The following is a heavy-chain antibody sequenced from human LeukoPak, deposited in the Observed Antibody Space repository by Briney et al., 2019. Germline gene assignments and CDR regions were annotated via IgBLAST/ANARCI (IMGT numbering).Heavy chain of an antibody. V-gene: IGHV4-59*01. CDR2: IYYSGST. D-gene: IGHD2-2*01. CDR1: GGSISSYF. Sequence: SETLSLTCTVSGGSISSYFWSWIRQPPGKGLEWIGYIYYSGSTNYNPSLKSRVTISVDTSKNQFSLKLTSVTAADTAVYYCARVVVVVPAAHLFDYWGQGTLVTVSS. CDR3: ARVVVVVPAAHLFDY. J-gene: IGHJ4*02.